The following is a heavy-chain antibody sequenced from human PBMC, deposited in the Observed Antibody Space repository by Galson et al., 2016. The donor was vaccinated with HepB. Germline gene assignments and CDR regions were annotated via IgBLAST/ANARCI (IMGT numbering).Heavy chain of an antibody. V-gene: IGHV3-23*01. CDR1: GFRLSSYR. D-gene: IGHD4/OR15-4a*01. CDR3: TKDCGYDYVPNLDS. J-gene: IGHJ5*01. CDR2: IVSDGRT. Sequence: SLRLSCAVSGFRLSSYRMTWVRQAPGKGLEWVSTIVSDGRTYYGDAVTGRFTISRDTSTNELFLQMNSLRAEDTAIYSCTKDCGYDYVPNLDSWGQGTLVTVSS.